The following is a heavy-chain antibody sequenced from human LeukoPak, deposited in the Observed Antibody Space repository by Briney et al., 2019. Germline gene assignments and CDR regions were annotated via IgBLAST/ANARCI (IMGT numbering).Heavy chain of an antibody. CDR1: GYTFTGYY. D-gene: IGHD3-9*01. J-gene: IGHJ4*02. V-gene: IGHV1-2*02. CDR2: INPNSGGT. CDR3: ARNVLRYFDWLSPFDY. Sequence: ASVKVSCKASGYTFTGYYMHWVRQAPGQGLEWMGWINPNSGGTNYAQKFQGRVTMTRDTSISTAYMEPSRLRSDDTAVYYCARNVLRYFDWLSPFDYWGQGTLVTVSS.